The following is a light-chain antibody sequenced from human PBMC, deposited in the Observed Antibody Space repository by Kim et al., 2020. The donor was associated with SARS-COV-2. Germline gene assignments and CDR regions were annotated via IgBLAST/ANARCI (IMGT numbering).Light chain of an antibody. CDR1: QGISSY. Sequence: IQLSQSPSSLSASVGDRVTITCRASQGISSYLAWYQQKPGRAPKLLIYAASTLQSGVPSRFSGSESGTDFSLTISSLQPEDCATYYWQQLKSYPLTFGGGTKVDIK. CDR2: AAS. V-gene: IGKV1-9*01. J-gene: IGKJ4*01. CDR3: QQLKSYPLT.